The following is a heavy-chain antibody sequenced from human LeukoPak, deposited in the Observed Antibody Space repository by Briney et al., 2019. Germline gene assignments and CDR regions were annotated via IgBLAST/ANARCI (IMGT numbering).Heavy chain of an antibody. CDR3: AKDLGAGGGSVFDN. J-gene: IGHJ4*02. V-gene: IGHV3-23*01. CDR1: GFTFSSYA. CDR2: ISGSGGST. Sequence: GGSLRLSCAASGFTFSSYALSWVRQAPGKGLEWVSAISGSGGSTYYTDSVKGRFTMSRDNSKNTLSLQMNSLRVEDTALYYCAKDLGAGGGSVFDNWGQGILVTVSS. D-gene: IGHD3-10*01.